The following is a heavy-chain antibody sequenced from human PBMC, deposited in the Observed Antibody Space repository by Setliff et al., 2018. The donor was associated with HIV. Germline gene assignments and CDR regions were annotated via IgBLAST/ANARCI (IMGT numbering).Heavy chain of an antibody. J-gene: IGHJ4*02. Sequence: PSETLSLTCAVYGGSFSGYYWSWIRQPPGKGLEWIGSIYYSGSTYYNPSLKSRVTISVDMSKNQFSLKLTSVTAADTAVFYCARSVMTTTNYFDYWGPGTLVTVSS. CDR3: ARSVMTTTNYFDY. D-gene: IGHD4-4*01. CDR1: GGSFSGYY. V-gene: IGHV4-34*01. CDR2: IYYSGST.